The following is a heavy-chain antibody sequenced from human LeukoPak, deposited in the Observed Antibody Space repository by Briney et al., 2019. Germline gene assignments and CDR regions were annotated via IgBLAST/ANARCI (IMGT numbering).Heavy chain of an antibody. Sequence: ASVKVSCKASGYTFTGYYMHWVRQAPGQGLEWMGWINPNSGGTNYAQKFQGRVTMTRDTSISTAYMELSRLRSDDTAVYYCARDRITMVRGMWFDPWGQGTLVTVSS. CDR2: INPNSGGT. CDR3: ARDRITMVRGMWFDP. J-gene: IGHJ5*02. CDR1: GYTFTGYY. V-gene: IGHV1-2*02. D-gene: IGHD3-10*01.